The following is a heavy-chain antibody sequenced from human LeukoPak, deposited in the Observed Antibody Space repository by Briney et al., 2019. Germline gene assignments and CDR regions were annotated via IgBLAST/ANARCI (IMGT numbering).Heavy chain of an antibody. J-gene: IGHJ3*02. Sequence: ASVKVSCKASGYTFTGYYMHWVRQAPGQGLEWMGWINPNSGGTNYAQKFQGRVTMTRDTSISTAYMELSRLRSDDTAVYYCARVAGIAARKTFDIWGQGTMLTVSS. CDR1: GYTFTGYY. V-gene: IGHV1-2*02. D-gene: IGHD6-6*01. CDR3: ARVAGIAARKTFDI. CDR2: INPNSGGT.